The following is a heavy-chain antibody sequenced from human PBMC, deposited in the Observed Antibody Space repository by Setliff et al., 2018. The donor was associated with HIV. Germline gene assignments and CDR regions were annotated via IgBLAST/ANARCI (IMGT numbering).Heavy chain of an antibody. Sequence: SETLSLTCTVSGGSISSDGYYWSWIRQHPGKGLEWIGYIHYSGSTYFNPSLKSRVTISLDTSKNQFSLKVSSMTAADTAVYYCARNSKNWNYPVEYYDYYMDVWGTGTTVTVSS. J-gene: IGHJ6*03. CDR3: ARNSKNWNYPVEYYDYYMDV. CDR2: IHYSGST. V-gene: IGHV4-31*03. D-gene: IGHD1-7*01. CDR1: GGSISSDGYY.